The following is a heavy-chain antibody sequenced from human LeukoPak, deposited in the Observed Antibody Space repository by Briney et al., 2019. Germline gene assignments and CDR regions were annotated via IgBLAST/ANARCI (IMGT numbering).Heavy chain of an antibody. Sequence: SETLSLTCAVYGGSFSGYYCSWIRQPPGKGLEWIGEINHSGSTNYNPSLKSRVTISVDTSKNQFSLKLSSVTAADTAVYYCARRMTTVTTHYYYYYYMDVWGKGTTVTVSS. CDR1: GGSFSGYY. V-gene: IGHV4-34*01. CDR3: ARRMTTVTTHYYYYYYMDV. J-gene: IGHJ6*03. CDR2: INHSGST. D-gene: IGHD4-17*01.